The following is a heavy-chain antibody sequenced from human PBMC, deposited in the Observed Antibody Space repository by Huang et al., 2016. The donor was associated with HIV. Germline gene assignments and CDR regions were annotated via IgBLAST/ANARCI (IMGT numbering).Heavy chain of an antibody. J-gene: IGHJ3*02. Sequence: QVQLVESGGGVVQPGRSLRLSCAASGFTFSRYGMHWVRQAPGKGLEWVAVKADDGSQEYYADSVRGRFTISRDNSEDTVYLQMNSLRPEDTAVYYCTRDQVVEDRTTNALDIWGQGTKVTVFS. CDR3: TRDQVVEDRTTNALDI. V-gene: IGHV3-30*03. CDR1: GFTFSRYG. D-gene: IGHD1-1*01. CDR2: KADDGSQE.